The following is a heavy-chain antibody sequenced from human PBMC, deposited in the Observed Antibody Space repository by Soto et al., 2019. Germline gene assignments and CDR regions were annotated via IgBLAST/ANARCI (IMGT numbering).Heavy chain of an antibody. CDR1: GLIVNNNY. D-gene: IGHD2-15*01. CDR3: ARDPGYCIGGICYRYMDV. CDR2: IDSGNSA. V-gene: IGHV3-53*04. Sequence: EMQLVESGGGLVNPGGSLRLSCAASGLIVNNNYMNWVRQAPGKGLEWVSVIDSGNSASYADSVMGRFTISRHNANNMVYLQMNSLRAEDTAVYYCARDPGYCIGGICYRYMDVWGKGTTVTVSS. J-gene: IGHJ6*03.